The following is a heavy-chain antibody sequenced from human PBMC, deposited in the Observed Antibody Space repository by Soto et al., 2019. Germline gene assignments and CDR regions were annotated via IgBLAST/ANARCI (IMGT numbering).Heavy chain of an antibody. CDR3: CVVKRLDQYSTSGYWFDP. Sequence: PGGSLRLSCAASGFTFSHAWMSWVRQAPGKGLEWVGRIKSKADGETKDYGAPVRGRFTISRDDAKDTWYLQMNSLRIEDTAVYYCCVVKRLDQYSTSGYWFDPWGPGTLVTVSS. CDR1: GFTFSHAW. CDR2: IKSKADGETK. J-gene: IGHJ5*02. D-gene: IGHD2-15*01. V-gene: IGHV3-15*01.